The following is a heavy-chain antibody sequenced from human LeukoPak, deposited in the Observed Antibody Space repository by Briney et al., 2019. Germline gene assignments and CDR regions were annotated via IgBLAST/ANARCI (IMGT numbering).Heavy chain of an antibody. D-gene: IGHD3-22*01. CDR2: INPNSDGT. Sequence: GASVKVSRTASGYTFTGYYMHWVRQAPGQGLEWMGWINPNSDGTNYAQMFQGRVTMTRDTSITTAYMELSRLRSDDTAVYFCARLNYDTAFDIWGQGTMVTVSS. J-gene: IGHJ3*02. V-gene: IGHV1-2*02. CDR3: ARLNYDTAFDI. CDR1: GYTFTGYY.